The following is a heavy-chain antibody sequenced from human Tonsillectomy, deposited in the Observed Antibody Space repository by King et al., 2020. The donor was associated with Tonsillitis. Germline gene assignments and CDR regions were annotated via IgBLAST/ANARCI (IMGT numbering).Heavy chain of an antibody. D-gene: IGHD3-9*01. CDR1: GYTFTDFY. V-gene: IGHV1-2*02. CDR2: INLKRGGT. Sequence: QSQLVQSGAEVKQPGASVRVSCKSSGYTFTDFYIHWVRQAPGQGLEWMGWINLKRGGTNYAQKFQGRVTMTRDTSISTAYMELSGLRSDDTAVYYCARHYDMLTGYYRGFDYWGQGTLVTVSS. CDR3: ARHYDMLTGYYRGFDY. J-gene: IGHJ4*02.